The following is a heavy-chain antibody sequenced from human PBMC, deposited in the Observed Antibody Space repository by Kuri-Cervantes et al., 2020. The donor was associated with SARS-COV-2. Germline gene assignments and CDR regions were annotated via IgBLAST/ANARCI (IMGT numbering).Heavy chain of an antibody. V-gene: IGHV3-23*01. CDR3: AKDPTATTEYYYAKDV. CDR1: GFSFSSYA. D-gene: IGHD1-7*01. Sequence: LSLTCAASGFSFSSYAMSWVRQAPGKGLEWVSVISGSGTGAYYADSVKGRFTISRDNSKNTLYLQMNSLRAEDTAVYFCAKDPTATTEYYYAKDVWGQGTTVTVSS. J-gene: IGHJ6*02. CDR2: ISGSGTGA.